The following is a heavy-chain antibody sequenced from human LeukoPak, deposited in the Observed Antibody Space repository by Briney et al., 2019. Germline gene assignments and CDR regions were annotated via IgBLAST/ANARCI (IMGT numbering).Heavy chain of an antibody. D-gene: IGHD5-18*01. CDR1: GFTFSSYS. J-gene: IGHJ4*02. V-gene: IGHV3-21*01. Sequence: GGSLRLSCAASGFTFSSYSMNWVRQAPGKGLEWVSSISSSSSYIYYAGSVKGRFTISRDNAKNSLYLQMNSLRAEDTAVYYCASIRHLGYSYGSDDYWGQGTLVTVSS. CDR3: ASIRHLGYSYGSDDY. CDR2: ISSSSSYI.